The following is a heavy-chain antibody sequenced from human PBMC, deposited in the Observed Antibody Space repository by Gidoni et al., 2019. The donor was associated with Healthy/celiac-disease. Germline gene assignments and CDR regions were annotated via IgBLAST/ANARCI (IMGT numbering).Heavy chain of an antibody. CDR1: GGSIRSYY. V-gene: IGHV4-4*07. CDR2: IYTSGST. CDR3: ARVSYDYVWGSSRDY. Sequence: QVQLQESGPGLVKPSETLSLTCTVSGGSIRSYYWSWIRQPAGKGLEWIGRIYTSGSTNYNPSLKSRVTMSVDTSKNQFSLKLSSVTAADTAVYYCARVSYDYVWGSSRDYWGQGTLVTVSS. J-gene: IGHJ4*02. D-gene: IGHD3-16*02.